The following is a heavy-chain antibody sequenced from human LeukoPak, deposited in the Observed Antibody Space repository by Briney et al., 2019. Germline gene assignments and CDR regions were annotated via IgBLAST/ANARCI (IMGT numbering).Heavy chain of an antibody. CDR1: GYSISSGYY. J-gene: IGHJ3*02. D-gene: IGHD1-26*01. CDR2: IYHSGST. Sequence: SETLSPTCTVSGYSISSGYYWGWIRQPPGKGLEWTGSIYHSGSTYYNPSLKSRVTISVDTSKNQFSLKLSSVTAADTAVYYCARRSGSYGAFDIWGQGTMVTVSS. V-gene: IGHV4-38-2*02. CDR3: ARRSGSYGAFDI.